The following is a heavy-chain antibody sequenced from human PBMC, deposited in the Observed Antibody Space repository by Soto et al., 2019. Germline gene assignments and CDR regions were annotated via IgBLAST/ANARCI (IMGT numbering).Heavy chain of an antibody. V-gene: IGHV4-59*01. CDR2: FYDSGST. CDR1: GGSISSYY. D-gene: IGHD3-16*02. Sequence: QVQLQESGPGLVKPSETLSLTCTVSGGSISSYYWSWIRQPPGKGLEWIGYFYDSGSTNYNPSLKSRVTISVDTAKNQFALKLSSETAADTAVYYCAGVRFADYVWGSYRWFDYWGQGTLVTVSS. CDR3: AGVRFADYVWGSYRWFDY. J-gene: IGHJ4*02.